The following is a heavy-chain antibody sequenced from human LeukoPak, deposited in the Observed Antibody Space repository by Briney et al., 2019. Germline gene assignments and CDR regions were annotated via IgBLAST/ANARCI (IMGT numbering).Heavy chain of an antibody. Sequence: SQTLSLTCTVSGGSISSGGYYWSWIRQHPGKGLEWIGYIYYSGSTYYNPSLKSRVTISVDTSKNQFSLKLSSVTAADTAVYYCAKGEVPAATWLDPWGQGTLVTVSS. CDR1: GGSISSGGYY. D-gene: IGHD2-2*01. CDR2: IYYSGST. J-gene: IGHJ5*02. V-gene: IGHV4-31*03. CDR3: AKGEVPAATWLDP.